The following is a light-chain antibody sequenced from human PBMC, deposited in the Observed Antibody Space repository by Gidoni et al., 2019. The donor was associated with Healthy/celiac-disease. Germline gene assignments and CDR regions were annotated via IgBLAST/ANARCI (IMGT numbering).Light chain of an antibody. Sequence: DIQMTQSPSSLSASVGDRVTLTCRASQSISSYLNWYQQKPGKAPKLLIYAASSLQSGVPSRFSGSGSGTDFTLTISSLQPEDFETYYCQQSYSTPQTFGQGTKVEIK. CDR2: AAS. V-gene: IGKV1-39*01. CDR1: QSISSY. CDR3: QQSYSTPQT. J-gene: IGKJ1*01.